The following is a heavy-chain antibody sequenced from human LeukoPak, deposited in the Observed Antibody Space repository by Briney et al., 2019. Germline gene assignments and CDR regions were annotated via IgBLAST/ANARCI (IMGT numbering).Heavy chain of an antibody. CDR3: ARIRGDYYLDY. CDR2: IKQGGSEN. J-gene: IGHJ4*02. Sequence: GGSLRLSCAASGFTFSSYAMSWVRQAPEKGLEWVANIKQGGSENSYVDSVKGRFTISRDNAKNSLYLQISSLRAEDTAVYYCARIRGDYYLDYWGQGTLVTVSS. CDR1: GFTFSSYA. V-gene: IGHV3-7*01. D-gene: IGHD3-16*01.